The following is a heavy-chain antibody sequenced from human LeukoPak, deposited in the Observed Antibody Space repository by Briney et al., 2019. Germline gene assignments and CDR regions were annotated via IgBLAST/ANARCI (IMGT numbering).Heavy chain of an antibody. D-gene: IGHD2-2*02. Sequence: ASVKVSCKASGYTFTRYGLSWVRQAPGQRLEWMGWISAYNGNTNYAQRLQGRVTMTTDTSTSTAYMELRSLRSDDTAVYYCARGAGAVYLEYFHHWGQGTLVTVSS. CDR2: ISAYNGNT. CDR1: GYTFTRYG. V-gene: IGHV1-18*01. J-gene: IGHJ1*01. CDR3: ARGAGAVYLEYFHH.